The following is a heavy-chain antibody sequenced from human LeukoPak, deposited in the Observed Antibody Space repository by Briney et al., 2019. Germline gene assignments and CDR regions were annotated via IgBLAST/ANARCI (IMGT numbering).Heavy chain of an antibody. CDR3: AGSTSRFPYYYYGMDV. Sequence: PSETLSLTCAVYGGSFSGYYWSWIRQPPGKGLEWIGEINHSGSTNYNPSLKSRVTISVDTSKNQFSLKLSSVTAADTAVYYCAGSTSRFPYYYYGMDVWGQGTTVTVSS. CDR2: INHSGST. J-gene: IGHJ6*02. V-gene: IGHV4-34*01. CDR1: GGSFSGYY. D-gene: IGHD2-2*01.